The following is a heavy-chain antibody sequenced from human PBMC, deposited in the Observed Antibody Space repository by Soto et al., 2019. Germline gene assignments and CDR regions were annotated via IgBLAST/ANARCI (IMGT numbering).Heavy chain of an antibody. CDR2: IIPIFGTA. J-gene: IGHJ3*02. D-gene: IGHD3-22*01. Sequence: QVQLVQSGAEVKKPGSSVKVSCKASGGTFSSYAISWVRQAPGQGLEWMGGIIPIFGTANYAQKFKGRVTINADESTSTAYMELSSLRSEDTAVYYCARGRDYYDSSGPDAFDIWGQGTMVTVSS. V-gene: IGHV1-69*12. CDR1: GGTFSSYA. CDR3: ARGRDYYDSSGPDAFDI.